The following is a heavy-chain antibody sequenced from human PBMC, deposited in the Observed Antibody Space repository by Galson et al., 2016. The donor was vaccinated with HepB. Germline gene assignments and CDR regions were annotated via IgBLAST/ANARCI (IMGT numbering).Heavy chain of an antibody. Sequence: SLRLSCAGTGFTFSSYGMYWVRQAPGKGLEWVSFISFDGSKEDYADSVKGRFTISRDIPKNTLFLQLNSLRGEDTAVYYFAKSRIAAHYHEMDVWGQGATVTVSS. CDR3: AKSRIAAHYHEMDV. V-gene: IGHV3-30*18. CDR1: GFTFSSYG. J-gene: IGHJ6*02. D-gene: IGHD6-6*01. CDR2: ISFDGSKE.